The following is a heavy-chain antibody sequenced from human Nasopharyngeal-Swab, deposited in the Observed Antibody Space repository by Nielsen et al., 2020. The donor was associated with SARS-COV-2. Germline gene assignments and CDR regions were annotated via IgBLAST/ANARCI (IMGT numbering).Heavy chain of an antibody. D-gene: IGHD1-26*01. CDR2: IYYTGGT. J-gene: IGHJ4*02. CDR1: GGSISSGSYY. Sequence: SETLSLTCTVSGGSISSGSYYWTWIRQPPGKGLEWIGYIYYTGGTNYNPSLKSRVTISVDTSKNQFSLKLSSVTAADTAVYYCARDNQWDMSFDYWGQGTLVTVSS. CDR3: ARDNQWDMSFDY. V-gene: IGHV4-61*01.